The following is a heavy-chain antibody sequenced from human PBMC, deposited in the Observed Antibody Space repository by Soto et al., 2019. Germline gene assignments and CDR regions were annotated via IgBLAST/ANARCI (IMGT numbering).Heavy chain of an antibody. V-gene: IGHV1-2*02. CDR1: GYTFTGYY. CDR3: ARSGIAVAGNWFDP. D-gene: IGHD6-19*01. Sequence: ASVKVSCKASGYTFTGYYMHWVRQAPGQGLEWMGWINPNSGDTNYAQKLQGRVTMTTDTSTSTAYMELRSLRSDDTAVYYCARSGIAVAGNWFDPWGQGTLVTVS. J-gene: IGHJ5*02. CDR2: INPNSGDT.